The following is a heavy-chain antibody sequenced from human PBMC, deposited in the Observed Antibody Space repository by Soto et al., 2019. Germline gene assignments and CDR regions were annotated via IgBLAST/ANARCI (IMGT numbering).Heavy chain of an antibody. D-gene: IGHD6-19*01. CDR3: ARAEEVAGAGGAFDI. CDR2: IGTAGDT. CDR1: GFTFSSYD. Sequence: GSLRLSCAASGFTFSSYDMHWVRQATGKGLEWVSAIGTAGDTYYPGSVKGRFTISRENAKNSLYLQMNSLRAGDTAVYYCARAEEVAGAGGAFDIWGQGTMVTVSS. V-gene: IGHV3-13*01. J-gene: IGHJ3*02.